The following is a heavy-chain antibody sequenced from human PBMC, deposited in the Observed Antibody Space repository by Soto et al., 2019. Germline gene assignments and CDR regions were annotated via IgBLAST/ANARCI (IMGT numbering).Heavy chain of an antibody. CDR3: ATMRGFFEF. CDR2: ITGSGDKT. V-gene: IGHV3-23*01. J-gene: IGHJ4*02. CDR1: AFRFSSYS. D-gene: IGHD3-22*01. Sequence: XGSLRLSCAATSAFRFSSYSMSWVRQTPGKGLEWVSAITGSGDKTYYADSVEGRFTISRDNSKDTHYLQMSSLRAEDTAIYYCATMRGFFEFWGQGSLVTVSS.